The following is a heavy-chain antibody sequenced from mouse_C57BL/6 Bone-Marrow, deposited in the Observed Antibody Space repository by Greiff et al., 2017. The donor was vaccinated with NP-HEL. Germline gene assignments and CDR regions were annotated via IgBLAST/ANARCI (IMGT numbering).Heavy chain of an antibody. D-gene: IGHD1-1*01. CDR3: ARPLLGSSWGYAMDY. V-gene: IGHV5-15*01. CDR1: GFTFSDYG. CDR2: ISNLAYSI. Sequence: EVKLQESGGGLVQPGGSLKLSCAASGFTFSDYGMAWVRQAPRKGPEWVAFISNLAYSIYYADTVTGRFTISRENAKNTLYLEMSSLRSEDTAMYYCARPLLGSSWGYAMDYWGQGTSVTVSS. J-gene: IGHJ4*01.